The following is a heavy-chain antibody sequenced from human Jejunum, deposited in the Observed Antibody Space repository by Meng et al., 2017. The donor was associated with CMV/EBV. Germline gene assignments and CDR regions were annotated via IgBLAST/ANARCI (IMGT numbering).Heavy chain of an antibody. CDR2: ISWNSGSI. J-gene: IGHJ4*02. Sequence: ADSVFPFDDYAMHWFRLAPGKGLEWVSGISWNSGSIGYADSVKGRFTISRDNAKNSLYLQMNSLRAEDTALYYCAKESQQLVLDYWGQGTLVTVSS. CDR3: AKESQQLVLDY. V-gene: IGHV3-9*01. CDR1: VFPFDDYA. D-gene: IGHD6-6*01.